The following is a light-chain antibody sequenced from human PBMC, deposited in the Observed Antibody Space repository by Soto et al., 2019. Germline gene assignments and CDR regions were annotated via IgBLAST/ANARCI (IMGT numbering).Light chain of an antibody. CDR3: QQYGSSPPWT. CDR1: QSVSRH. CDR2: GAS. Sequence: EIVLTQSPATLSLSPGERVTLSCRASQSVSRHLAWYQQKPGQAPRLLIYGASTRATGIPARFSGSGSGTDFTLTISRLEPEDFAVYYCQQYGSSPPWTFGQGTKVDIK. V-gene: IGKV3-20*01. J-gene: IGKJ1*01.